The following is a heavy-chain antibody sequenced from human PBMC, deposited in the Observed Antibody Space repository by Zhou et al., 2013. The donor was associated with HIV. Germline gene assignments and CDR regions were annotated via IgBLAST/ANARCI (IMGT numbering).Heavy chain of an antibody. V-gene: IGHV1-18*01. CDR2: ISAFNGNT. D-gene: IGHD6-25*01. J-gene: IGHJ6*03. CDR3: ARALSATWIGGGFFYMDV. CDR1: GYTFTRYD. Sequence: QVQLVQSGAEVKKPGASVKVSCKTSGYTFTRYDIAWVRQAPGQGLEWMGWISAFNGNTDYSQKLQGRITLTTDTSTSTVYMELRRLTSNDTAVYYCARALSATWIGGGFFYMDVWGKGTTVTVS.